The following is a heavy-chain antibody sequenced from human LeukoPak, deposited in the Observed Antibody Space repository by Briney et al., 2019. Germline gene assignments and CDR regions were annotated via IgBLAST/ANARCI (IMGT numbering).Heavy chain of an antibody. J-gene: IGHJ4*02. Sequence: GRSLRLSCAASGFTFDDYGMSWVRQAPGKGLEWVSGISRRGGTTYYADSVKGRFTISRDNSKNTLYLQMNSLRAEDTAVYYCAKDLQLIPLAYWGQGTLVTVSS. V-gene: IGHV3-23*01. D-gene: IGHD3-16*01. CDR2: ISRRGGTT. CDR1: GFTFDDYG. CDR3: AKDLQLIPLAY.